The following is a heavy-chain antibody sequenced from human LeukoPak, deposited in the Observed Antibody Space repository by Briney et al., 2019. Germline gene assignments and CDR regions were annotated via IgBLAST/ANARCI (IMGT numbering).Heavy chain of an antibody. D-gene: IGHD2-2*01. Sequence: SETLSLTCTVSGGSISSYYWSWIRQPPGKGLEWIGYIYYSGSTSYNPSLKSRVTISVDTSKNQFSLKLSSVTAADTAVYYCARSPPQYCSSTSCSKRRSYYYYYYMDVWGKGTTVTVSS. CDR3: ARSPPQYCSSTSCSKRRSYYYYYYMDV. CDR1: GGSISSYY. CDR2: IYYSGST. J-gene: IGHJ6*03. V-gene: IGHV4-59*01.